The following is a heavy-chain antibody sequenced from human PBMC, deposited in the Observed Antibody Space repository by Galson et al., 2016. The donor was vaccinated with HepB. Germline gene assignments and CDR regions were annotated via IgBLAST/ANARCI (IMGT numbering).Heavy chain of an antibody. J-gene: IGHJ4*02. V-gene: IGHV4-31*03. D-gene: IGHD3-10*01. CDR1: GGSISSGGYY. Sequence: LSLTCTVSGGSISSGGYYWSWIRQHPGKGLEWNGYIYYSGSTYYNPSLKSRVIMSVDTSKNQFSLRLSSVTAADTAVYYCARGLRGWFRELSAPDYWGQGTLVTVSS. CDR3: ARGLRGWFRELSAPDY. CDR2: IYYSGST.